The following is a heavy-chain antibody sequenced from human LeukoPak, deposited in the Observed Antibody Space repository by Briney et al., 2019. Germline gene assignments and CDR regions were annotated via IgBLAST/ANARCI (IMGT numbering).Heavy chain of an antibody. D-gene: IGHD3-16*01. CDR3: ARDTTGEYYYYYGMDV. V-gene: IGHV3-66*01. J-gene: IGHJ6*02. CDR1: GFTVSSNY. Sequence: PGGSLRLSCAASGFTVSSNYMSWVRQAPGKGLEWVSVIYSGGSTYYADSVKGRFTISRDNSKNTLYLQMNSLRAEDTAVYYCARDTTGEYYYYYGMDVWGQGTTVTVSS. CDR2: IYSGGST.